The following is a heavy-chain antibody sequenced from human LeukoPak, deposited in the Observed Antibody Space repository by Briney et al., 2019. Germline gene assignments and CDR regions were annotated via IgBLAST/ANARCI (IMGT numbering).Heavy chain of an antibody. CDR3: VRAKYYYDGGGYPVPDY. Sequence: PSETLSLTCTVSGGSISSSSYYWGWIRQPPGKRLEWIGNIYHSGSTYYNPSLKSRVSISVDTSKNQFSLKLSSVTAADTAIYYCVRAKYYYDGGGYPVPDYWGQGTLVTASS. J-gene: IGHJ4*02. V-gene: IGHV4-39*07. CDR2: IYHSGST. CDR1: GGSISSSSYY. D-gene: IGHD3-22*01.